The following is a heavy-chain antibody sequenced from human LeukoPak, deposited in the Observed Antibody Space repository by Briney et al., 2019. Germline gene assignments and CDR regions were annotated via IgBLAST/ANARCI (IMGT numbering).Heavy chain of an antibody. CDR1: GFTFSSYN. Sequence: MSGGSLRLSCAASGFTFSSYNMNWVRQAPGKGLEGVSSISSRSSYINYADSVKGRFTISRDNAKNSLFLQMNTLRAEDTAVYYCARDAPRYSSGWYSDGRGYYFDYWGQGTLVTVSS. CDR3: ARDAPRYSSGWYSDGRGYYFDY. J-gene: IGHJ4*02. CDR2: ISSRSSYI. V-gene: IGHV3-21*01. D-gene: IGHD6-19*01.